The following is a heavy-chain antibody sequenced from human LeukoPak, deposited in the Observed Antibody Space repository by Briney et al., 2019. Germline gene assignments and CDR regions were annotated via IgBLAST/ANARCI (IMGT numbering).Heavy chain of an antibody. CDR1: GYTFTSYG. D-gene: IGHD3-10*01. CDR2: ISAYNGNT. V-gene: IGHV1-18*01. Sequence: ASGKVSCKASGYTFTSYGISWVRQAPGHGLEWMGWISAYNGNTNYAQKLQGRVTMTTDTSTSTAYMELRSLRSDDTAVYYCARATMVRGVPQGWFDPWGQGALVTVSS. J-gene: IGHJ5*02. CDR3: ARATMVRGVPQGWFDP.